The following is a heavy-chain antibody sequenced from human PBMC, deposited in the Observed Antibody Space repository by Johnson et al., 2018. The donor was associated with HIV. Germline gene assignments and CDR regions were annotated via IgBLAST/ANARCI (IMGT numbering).Heavy chain of an antibody. V-gene: IGHV3-20*04. Sequence: EVQLLESGGCVVRPGGSLRLSCAASGFTFDDYGMSWVRQAPGKGLEWVSGINWNGGSTGYADSVKGRFTISRDNAKNSLYLQMNSLRAEDTAVYYCARAIAVAEGDAFDIWGQGTMVTVSS. CDR2: INWNGGST. CDR3: ARAIAVAEGDAFDI. CDR1: GFTFDDYG. J-gene: IGHJ3*02. D-gene: IGHD6-19*01.